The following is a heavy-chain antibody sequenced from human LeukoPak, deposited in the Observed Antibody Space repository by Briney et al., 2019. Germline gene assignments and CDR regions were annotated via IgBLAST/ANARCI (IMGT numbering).Heavy chain of an antibody. D-gene: IGHD5-24*01. CDR3: AKAVDLATISVDI. CDR1: GFTFDSYG. V-gene: IGHV3-23*01. J-gene: IGHJ3*02. CDR2: ISGSGVYT. Sequence: PGGSLRLSCAASGFTFDSYGMNWVRQAPGKGLEWVSGISGSGVYTYYADSVKGRFTISRDNSKNTLYLVMNSLRVDDTAVYYCAKAVDLATISVDIWGKGTMVTVSS.